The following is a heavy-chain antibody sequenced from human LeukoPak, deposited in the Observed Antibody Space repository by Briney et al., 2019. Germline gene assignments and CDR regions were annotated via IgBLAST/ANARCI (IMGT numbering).Heavy chain of an antibody. Sequence: GGSLRLSCAASGFSFNTYSMNWVRQAPGKGLEWIAYITGGSTTVFYADSVTGRFTISRDNAKNSLFPQMDSLRVEDTAVYYCARDSDFWSGALDYWGLGILVTVSS. CDR1: GFSFNTYS. CDR3: ARDSDFWSGALDY. D-gene: IGHD3-3*01. V-gene: IGHV3-48*04. CDR2: ITGGSTTV. J-gene: IGHJ4*02.